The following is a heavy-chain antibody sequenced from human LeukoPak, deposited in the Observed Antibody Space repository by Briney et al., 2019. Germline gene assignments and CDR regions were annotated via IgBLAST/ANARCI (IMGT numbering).Heavy chain of an antibody. J-gene: IGHJ6*03. V-gene: IGHV1-2*02. D-gene: IGHD3-10*01. CDR3: ARDYYGSGTGYYMDV. Sequence: ASVKVPCKASGYTFTGNYIHWVRHAPGQGLEWIGWISPNNGGTDYAQKFQGRVIMTRDTSISTAYMELSNLRSDDTAVYYCARDYYGSGTGYYMDVWGKGTTVTVSS. CDR1: GYTFTGNY. CDR2: ISPNNGGT.